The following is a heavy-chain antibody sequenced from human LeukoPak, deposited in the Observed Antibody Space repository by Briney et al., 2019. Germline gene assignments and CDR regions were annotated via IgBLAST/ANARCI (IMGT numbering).Heavy chain of an antibody. CDR3: AKGTDIDDAFDI. V-gene: IGHV3-9*01. CDR1: GFTFDDYA. Sequence: GGSLRLSCAASGFTFDDYAMHWVRQAPGKGLEWVSGISWNSGSIGYADSVKGRFTISRDNAKNSLYLQVNSLRAEDTALYYCAKGTDIDDAFDIWGQGTMVTVSS. CDR2: ISWNSGSI. J-gene: IGHJ3*02.